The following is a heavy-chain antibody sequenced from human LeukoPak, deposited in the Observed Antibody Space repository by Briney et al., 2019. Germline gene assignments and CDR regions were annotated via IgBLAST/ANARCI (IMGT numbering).Heavy chain of an antibody. D-gene: IGHD3-10*01. J-gene: IGHJ3*02. CDR2: ISAYNGNT. CDR1: GYTFTSYG. V-gene: IGHV1-18*04. Sequence: ASVKVSCKASGYTFTSYGISWVRQAPGQGLEWMGWISAYNGNTNYAQKLQGRVTMTTDTSTSTAYMELRSLRSSDTAVYYCASVTGYYGSGSLDAFDIWGQGTMVTVSS. CDR3: ASVTGYYGSGSLDAFDI.